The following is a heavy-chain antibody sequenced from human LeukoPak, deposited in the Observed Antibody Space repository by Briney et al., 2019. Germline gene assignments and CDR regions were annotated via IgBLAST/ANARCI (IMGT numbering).Heavy chain of an antibody. CDR1: GFTFSDYY. V-gene: IGHV3-11*04. CDR3: ARDGYCSGGSCYSGGTSPIDY. J-gene: IGHJ4*02. Sequence: GGSLRLSCAASGFTFSDYYMSWIRQAPGKGLEWVSDISSSGSTIYYAVSVKGRFTISRDNAKNSLYLQMNSLRAEDTAVYYCARDGYCSGGSCYSGGTSPIDYWGQGTLVTVSS. D-gene: IGHD2-15*01. CDR2: ISSSGSTI.